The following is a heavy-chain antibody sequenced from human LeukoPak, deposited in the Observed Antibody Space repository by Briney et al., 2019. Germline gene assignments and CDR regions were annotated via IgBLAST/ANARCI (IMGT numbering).Heavy chain of an antibody. V-gene: IGHV3-23*01. CDR1: GFTFSSYA. CDR3: ANGGRYSYGNFDY. J-gene: IGHJ4*02. Sequence: GGSLRLSCAASGFTFSSYAMSWVRQAPGKGLEWVSAISGSGGSTYYADSVKGRFTISRDNSKNTLYPQMNSLRAEDTAVYYCANGGRYSYGNFDYWGQGTLVTVSS. CDR2: ISGSGGST. D-gene: IGHD5-18*01.